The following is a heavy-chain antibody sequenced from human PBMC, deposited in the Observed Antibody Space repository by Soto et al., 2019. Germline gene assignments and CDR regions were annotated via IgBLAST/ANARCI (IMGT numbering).Heavy chain of an antibody. J-gene: IGHJ3*02. D-gene: IGHD3-3*01. V-gene: IGHV3-30*18. CDR1: GFTFSSYG. CDR2: ISYDGSNK. Sequence: SLRLSCAAYGFTFSSYGMHWVRQAPGKGLEWVAVISYDGSNKYYADSVKGRFTISRDNSKNTLYLQMNSLRAEDTAVHYCAKDFEVPRPGAFDIWGQGTMVTVSS. CDR3: AKDFEVPRPGAFDI.